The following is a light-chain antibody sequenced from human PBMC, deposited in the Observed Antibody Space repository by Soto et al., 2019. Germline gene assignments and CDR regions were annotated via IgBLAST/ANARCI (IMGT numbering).Light chain of an antibody. CDR1: QSVLSN. Sequence: DIVLTQSPATLSVSPGERATLSCRASQSVLSNLAWYQQKPGQAPRLLIYGASTRATGIPARFGGSGSGTEFTFTISSLQSEDFAVYYCQQYNNWPLYTFGQGTKLEIK. CDR3: QQYNNWPLYT. J-gene: IGKJ2*01. CDR2: GAS. V-gene: IGKV3-15*01.